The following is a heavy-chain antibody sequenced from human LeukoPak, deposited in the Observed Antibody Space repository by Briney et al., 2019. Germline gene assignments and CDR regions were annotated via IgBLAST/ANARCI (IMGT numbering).Heavy chain of an antibody. CDR2: ISSSSSYI. CDR1: GFTFSGYT. V-gene: IGHV3-21*01. CDR3: ARGHSSGWYDYLDY. J-gene: IGHJ4*02. Sequence: GGSVRLSCAASGFTFSGYTMNWVRQAPGKGLEWVSSISSSSSYIYYADSVKGRFTISRDNAKNSLYLQMNSLRAEDTAVYYCARGHSSGWYDYLDYWGQGTLVTVSS. D-gene: IGHD6-19*01.